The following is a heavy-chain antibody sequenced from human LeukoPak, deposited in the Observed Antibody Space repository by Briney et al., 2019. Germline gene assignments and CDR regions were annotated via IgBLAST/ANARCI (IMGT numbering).Heavy chain of an antibody. CDR1: GYTLTELS. CDR3: ARGPIIDIVIVPAADDYYYMDV. Sequence: ASVKVSCKVSGYTLTELSMHWVRQAPGKGLEWMGGFDPEDGETIYAQKFQGRVTMTEDTSTDTAYMELSSLRSDDTAVYYCARGPIIDIVIVPAADDYYYMDVWGKGTTVTVSS. V-gene: IGHV1-24*01. J-gene: IGHJ6*03. D-gene: IGHD2-2*01. CDR2: FDPEDGET.